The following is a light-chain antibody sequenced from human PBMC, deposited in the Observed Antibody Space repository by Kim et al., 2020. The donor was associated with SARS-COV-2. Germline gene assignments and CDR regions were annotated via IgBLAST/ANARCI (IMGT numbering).Light chain of an antibody. CDR3: QVWGSVWV. CDR2: RNS. Sequence: VAVALGQTARITCGGNNIGSKNVHWYQQKPGQAPVLVIYRNSNRPSGIPERFSGSNSENTATLTISRAQAGDEADYYCQVWGSVWVFGGGTQLTVL. V-gene: IGLV3-9*01. J-gene: IGLJ3*02. CDR1: NIGSKN.